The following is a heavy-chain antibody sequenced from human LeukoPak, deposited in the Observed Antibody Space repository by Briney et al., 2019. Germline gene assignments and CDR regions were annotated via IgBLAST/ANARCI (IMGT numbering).Heavy chain of an antibody. J-gene: IGHJ3*02. V-gene: IGHV4-31*03. CDR2: IYYSGST. CDR1: GGSISSGGYY. D-gene: IGHD2-21*02. CDR3: ARGAPPHIVVVTAIYDAFDI. Sequence: PSETLSLTCTVSGGSISSGGYYWSWIRQHPGKGLEWIGYIYYSGSTYYNPSLKSRVTISVDTSKNQFSLKLSSVTAADTAVYYCARGAPPHIVVVTAIYDAFDIWGQGTMVTVSS.